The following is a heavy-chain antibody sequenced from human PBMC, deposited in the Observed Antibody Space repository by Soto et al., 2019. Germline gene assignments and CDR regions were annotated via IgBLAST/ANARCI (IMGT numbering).Heavy chain of an antibody. CDR3: ARHVYDFWSGYYY. D-gene: IGHD3-3*01. CDR1: GGSISSGGYS. CDR2: IYNSGTT. V-gene: IGHV4-30-2*03. Sequence: SETLSLTCAVSGGSISSGGYSWSWIRQPPGKGLEWIGYIYNSGTTYYNPPLKSRVTISVDTSKNQFSLKLSSVTAADTAVYYCARHVYDFWSGYYYWGQGALVTVS. J-gene: IGHJ4*02.